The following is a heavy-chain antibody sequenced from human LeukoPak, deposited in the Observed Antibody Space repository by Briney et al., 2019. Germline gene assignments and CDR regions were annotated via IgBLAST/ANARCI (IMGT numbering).Heavy chain of an antibody. CDR3: ARLYGNYQNYFDY. CDR1: GGSISTITYY. Sequence: PSEALSLTCTVSGGSISTITYYWGWIRQPPGKGLEWVGHMYYRGNTFYNPSLKSRVTISVDTSKNQFSLKLRSVTAADTAVYYCARLYGNYQNYFDYWGQGTLVTVSS. J-gene: IGHJ4*02. D-gene: IGHD1-7*01. CDR2: MYYRGNT. V-gene: IGHV4-39*07.